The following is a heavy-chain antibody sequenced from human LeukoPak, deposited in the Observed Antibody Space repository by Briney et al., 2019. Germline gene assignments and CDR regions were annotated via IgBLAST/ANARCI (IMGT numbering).Heavy chain of an antibody. J-gene: IGHJ3*01. CDR1: GFTFSTYG. Sequence: GGSLRLSCAASGFTFSTYGMHWVRQAPGKGLEWVAVILKEVRDKYGGDSVKGRFTVYRDNSNNTLYPQMNSLRAEDTDIYYCAREPPDRASGYYSLDVWGQGTMVTVSS. V-gene: IGHV3-33*01. CDR3: AREPPDRASGYYSLDV. CDR2: ILKEVRDK. D-gene: IGHD3-3*01.